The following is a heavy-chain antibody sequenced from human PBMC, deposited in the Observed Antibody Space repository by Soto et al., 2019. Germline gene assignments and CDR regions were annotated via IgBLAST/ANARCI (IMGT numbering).Heavy chain of an antibody. V-gene: IGHV4-39*01. CDR2: IYYTGNT. D-gene: IGHD3-3*01. J-gene: IGHJ5*02. Sequence: PSATLSLTCPVSGCSIGSSTNYWVWIRQPPGQALEFIGQIYYTGNTYYNPSLKSRVTVSVDTSKNQFSLKLTSVTAADTAVYYCARLGVTNWFDPWGQGTLVTVS. CDR3: ARLGVTNWFDP. CDR1: GCSIGSSTNY.